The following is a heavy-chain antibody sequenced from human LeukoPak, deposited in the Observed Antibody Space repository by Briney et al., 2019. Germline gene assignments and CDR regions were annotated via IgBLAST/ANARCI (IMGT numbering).Heavy chain of an antibody. V-gene: IGHV3-7*01. D-gene: IGHD2-2*01. CDR1: GFTFSSYW. Sequence: GGSLRLSCAVSGFTFSSYWMSWVRQAPGKGLEWVANIKQDGSEKNYVDSVKGRFTISRDNAKHSLYLQMNSLRTEDTGVYYCARVPPLGYCSSTSCRLYYYMDVWGKGTTVTVSS. J-gene: IGHJ6*03. CDR3: ARVPPLGYCSSTSCRLYYYMDV. CDR2: IKQDGSEK.